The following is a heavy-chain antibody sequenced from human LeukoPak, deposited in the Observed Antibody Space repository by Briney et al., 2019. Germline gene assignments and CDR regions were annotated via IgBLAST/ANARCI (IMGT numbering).Heavy chain of an antibody. CDR3: VRDAGWASEM. J-gene: IGHJ3*02. D-gene: IGHD3-9*01. V-gene: IGHV3-7*01. CDR1: GFIFSSHW. CDR2: ITPEGRNK. Sequence: PGGSLRLSCAASGFIFSSHWMNWVRQTPGKGLEWVASITPEGRNKYYVDSVKGRFTISRDNIRNSLYLQMNSLSAEDTAVYYCVRDAGWASEMWGHGTMVTVSS.